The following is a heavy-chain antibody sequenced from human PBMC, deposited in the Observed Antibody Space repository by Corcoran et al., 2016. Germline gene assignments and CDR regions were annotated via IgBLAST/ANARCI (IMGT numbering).Heavy chain of an antibody. V-gene: IGHV4-34*01. D-gene: IGHD6-13*01. J-gene: IGHJ4*02. CDR2: INHSGST. Sequence: QVQLQQWGAGLLKPSETLSLTCAVYGGSFSGYYWSWIRQPPGKGLEWIGEINHSGSTNYNPSLKSRVTIAVDTSKNQFSLELSSVTAADTAVDYCVSESIAAAGTHLDYWGQGTLVTVSS. CDR3: VSESIAAAGTHLDY. CDR1: GGSFSGYY.